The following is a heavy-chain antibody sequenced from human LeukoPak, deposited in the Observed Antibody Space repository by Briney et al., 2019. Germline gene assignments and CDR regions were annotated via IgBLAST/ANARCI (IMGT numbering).Heavy chain of an antibody. J-gene: IGHJ6*03. CDR2: ISGSGGST. CDR1: GFTFSSYA. Sequence: GGSLRLSCAASGFTFSSYAMSWVRQAPGKGLEWVSAISGSGGSTYYADSVKGRFTISRDNSKNTLYLQMNSLRAEDTAVYYRAKGTMIVVAADYMDVWGKETTVTVSS. V-gene: IGHV3-23*01. D-gene: IGHD3-22*01. CDR3: AKGTMIVVAADYMDV.